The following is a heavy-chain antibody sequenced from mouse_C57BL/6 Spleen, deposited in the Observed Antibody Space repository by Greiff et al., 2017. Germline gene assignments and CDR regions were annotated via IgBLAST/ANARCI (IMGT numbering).Heavy chain of an antibody. J-gene: IGHJ2*01. V-gene: IGHV8-8*01. CDR2: IWWDDDK. Sequence: QVTLKESGPGILQPSQTLSLTCSFSGFSLSTFGMGVGWIRQPSGKGLEWLAHIWWDDDKYYNPALKSRLTISKDTSKNQVFLKIANVDTADTATYYCARMGGRITTVVERYFDYWGQGTTLTVSS. CDR3: ARMGGRITTVVERYFDY. D-gene: IGHD1-1*01. CDR1: GFSLSTFGMG.